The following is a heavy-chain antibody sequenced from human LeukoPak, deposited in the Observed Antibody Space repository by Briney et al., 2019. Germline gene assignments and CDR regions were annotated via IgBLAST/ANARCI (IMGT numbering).Heavy chain of an antibody. CDR3: TRDSLRCSSTTCYREEY. CDR1: GLIVSSNH. CDR2: IYSGDRT. V-gene: IGHV3-66*01. D-gene: IGHD2-2*01. Sequence: GGSLRLSCAASGLIVSSNHMGWVRQAPGKGLEWVSLIYSGDRTYYADSVKGRFTISRDNYKNTLYLQMNRLRAEDTAFYYCTRDSLRCSSTTCYREEYWGQGTLVTVSS. J-gene: IGHJ4*02.